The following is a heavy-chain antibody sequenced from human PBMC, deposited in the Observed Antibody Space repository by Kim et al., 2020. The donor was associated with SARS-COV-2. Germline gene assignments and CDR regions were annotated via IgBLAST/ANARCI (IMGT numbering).Heavy chain of an antibody. CDR1: GGSISSSSYY. D-gene: IGHD3-10*01. CDR2: IYYSGST. Sequence: SETLSLTCTVSGGSISSSSYYWGWIRQPPGKGLEWIGSIYYSGSTYYNPSLKSRVTISVDTSKNQFSLKLSSVTAADTAVYYCARVEYRGDYYGSLGYWGQGTLVTVSS. CDR3: ARVEYRGDYYGSLGY. V-gene: IGHV4-39*07. J-gene: IGHJ4*02.